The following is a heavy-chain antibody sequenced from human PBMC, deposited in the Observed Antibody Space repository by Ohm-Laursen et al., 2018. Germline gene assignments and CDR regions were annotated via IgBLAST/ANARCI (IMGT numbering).Heavy chain of an antibody. CDR1: GYTFTSYD. Sequence: ESSVKVSCKASGYTFTSYDINWVRQATGQGLQWMGWMNPNSGNTGYVQKFQGRVTMTRNTSISTAYMELSSLRSEDTAVYYCARARGNWKRDYYYAMDVWGQGTTVTVSS. J-gene: IGHJ6*02. CDR2: MNPNSGNT. V-gene: IGHV1-8*01. D-gene: IGHD1-1*01. CDR3: ARARGNWKRDYYYAMDV.